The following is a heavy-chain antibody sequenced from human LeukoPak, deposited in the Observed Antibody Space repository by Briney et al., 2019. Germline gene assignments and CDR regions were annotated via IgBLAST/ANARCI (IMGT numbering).Heavy chain of an antibody. D-gene: IGHD2-15*01. V-gene: IGHV4-61*02. J-gene: IGHJ4*02. Sequence: TSQTLSLTCTVSGGSISSGSYYWSWIRQPAGKGLEWIGRIYTSGSTNYNPSLKSRVTISVDTSKNQFSLKLSSATAADTAVYYCARGYSGSWDYWGQGTLVTVSS. CDR1: GGSISSGSYY. CDR2: IYTSGST. CDR3: ARGYSGSWDY.